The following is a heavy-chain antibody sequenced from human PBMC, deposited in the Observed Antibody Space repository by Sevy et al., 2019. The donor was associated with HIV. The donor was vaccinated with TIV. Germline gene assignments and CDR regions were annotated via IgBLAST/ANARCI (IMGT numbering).Heavy chain of an antibody. V-gene: IGHV3-23*01. CDR2: ISDSGAFT. CDR3: AKMVGEAYYYGTGTYLDDHYYYYQMDV. Sequence: GGSLRLSCAASGFTFSSSAMSWVRQAPGKGLEWVSGISDSGAFTYYADSVKGRFTISSDNSKNTLYLQMNSLRVEDTAVYYCAKMVGEAYYYGTGTYLDDHYYYYQMDVWGKGTTVTISS. CDR1: GFTFSSSA. D-gene: IGHD3-10*01. J-gene: IGHJ6*03.